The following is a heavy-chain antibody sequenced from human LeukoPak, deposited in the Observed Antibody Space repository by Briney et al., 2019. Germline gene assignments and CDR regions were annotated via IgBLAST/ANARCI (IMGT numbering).Heavy chain of an antibody. CDR1: GFTFILYA. CDR3: AKDRDDYGPYYFDH. CDR2: ISGSGVYT. V-gene: IGHV3-23*01. D-gene: IGHD4/OR15-4a*01. J-gene: IGHJ4*02. Sequence: PGGSLRLSCAASGFTFILYAMTWVRQAPGKGLEWVSGISGSGVYTSYADSVKGRFTISIDNSKNTVYLQMNSLRAEDPALYYCAKDRDDYGPYYFDHWGQGTLVTVSS.